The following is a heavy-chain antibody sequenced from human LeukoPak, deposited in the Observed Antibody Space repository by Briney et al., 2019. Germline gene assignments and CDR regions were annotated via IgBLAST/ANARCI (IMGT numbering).Heavy chain of an antibody. J-gene: IGHJ6*02. V-gene: IGHV1-2*02. CDR2: INPNSGGT. Sequence: ASVKVSCKASGYIFTGYYMHWVRQAPGQGLEWMGWINPNSGGTNYAQKFQGRVTMTRDTSISTAYMELSRLRSYDTAVYYCARSAPPDYDILTGSYYYYGMDVWGQGTTVTVSS. CDR1: GYIFTGYY. D-gene: IGHD3-9*01. CDR3: ARSAPPDYDILTGSYYYYGMDV.